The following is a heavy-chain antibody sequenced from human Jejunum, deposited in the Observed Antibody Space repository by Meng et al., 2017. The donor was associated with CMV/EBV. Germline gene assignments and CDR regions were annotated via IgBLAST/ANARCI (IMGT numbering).Heavy chain of an antibody. J-gene: IGHJ4*02. V-gene: IGHV3-74*01. Sequence: FTFSKYWWHWVRQAPGKGLVWVSRISSDGGVTAYADSVKGRFTISRDNAKNTVYLQMNSLRVEDTAVYLCARGFYENSGYHLLIDYWDQGTLVTVSS. CDR3: ARGFYENSGYHLLIDY. CDR1: FTFSKYW. D-gene: IGHD3-22*01. CDR2: ISSDGGVT.